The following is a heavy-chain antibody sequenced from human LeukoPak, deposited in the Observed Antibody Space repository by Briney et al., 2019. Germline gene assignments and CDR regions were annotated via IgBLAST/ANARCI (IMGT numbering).Heavy chain of an antibody. CDR1: GYIFSDYY. D-gene: IGHD6-13*01. Sequence: ASVKVSCKASGYIFSDYYMHWVRQAPGQGLEWLGWINPKSGATDYAQQFRGRVTMTRDTSINTDYMEMKRVTSDDTAVYYCARGAEAETSPLDFWGQGTLVIVS. CDR3: ARGAEAETSPLDF. J-gene: IGHJ4*02. CDR2: INPKSGAT. V-gene: IGHV1-2*02.